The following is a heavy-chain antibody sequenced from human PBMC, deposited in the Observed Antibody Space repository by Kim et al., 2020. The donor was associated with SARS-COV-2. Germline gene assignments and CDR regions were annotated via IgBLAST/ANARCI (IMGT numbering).Heavy chain of an antibody. D-gene: IGHD3-10*01. CDR1: GGSFSGYY. CDR3: ARGRGVRGGEYYYGMDV. Sequence: SETLSLTCAVYGGSFSGYYWSWIRQPPGKGLEWIGEINHSGSTNYNPSLKSRVTISVDTSKNQFSLKLSSVTAADTAVYYCARGRGVRGGEYYYGMDVWGQGTPVTVSS. J-gene: IGHJ6*02. V-gene: IGHV4-34*01. CDR2: INHSGST.